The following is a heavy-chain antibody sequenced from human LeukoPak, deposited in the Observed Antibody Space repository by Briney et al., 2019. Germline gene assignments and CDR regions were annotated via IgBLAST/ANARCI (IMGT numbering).Heavy chain of an antibody. V-gene: IGHV3-73*01. J-gene: IGHJ4*02. CDR2: IRSKTNNYAT. CDR1: GFTFSGSP. CDR3: TRLEAAADSDY. D-gene: IGHD6-13*01. Sequence: PGGSLRLSCAASGFTFSGSPIHWVRQASGKGLEWVGRIRSKTNNYATAYTASVKGRFTISRDDSKKTSYLQMNSLKTEDTAMYYCTRLEAAADSDYWGQGTLVTVSS.